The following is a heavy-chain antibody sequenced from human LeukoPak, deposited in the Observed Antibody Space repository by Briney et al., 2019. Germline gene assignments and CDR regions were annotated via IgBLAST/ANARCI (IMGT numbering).Heavy chain of an antibody. V-gene: IGHV3-23*01. J-gene: IGHJ4*02. CDR1: GFTFSSYW. CDR2: ISGSGGST. D-gene: IGHD6-19*01. Sequence: GGSLRLSCAASGFTFSSYWMSWVRQAPGKGLEWVSAISGSGGSTYYADSVKGRFTISRDNSKNTLYLQMDSLRAEDTAVYYCVVAGIRGTPLFDYWGQGTLVTVSS. CDR3: VVAGIRGTPLFDY.